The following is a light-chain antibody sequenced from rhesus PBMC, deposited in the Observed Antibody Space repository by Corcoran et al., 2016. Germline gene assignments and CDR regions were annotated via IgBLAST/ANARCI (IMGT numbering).Light chain of an antibody. CDR2: LVS. Sequence: DIVMIQTPLSLPVTLGEPASISCRSSQSLVYSDGKTYLYWYLQKPGQSSQILIYLVSKRALGVPDKFSGRGSGNDLILTGSMVEAKDVRVSYCMQALRSPWTFGQGTKVEIK. V-gene: IGKV2-82*03. J-gene: IGKJ1*01. CDR1: QSLVYSDGKTY. CDR3: MQALRSPWT.